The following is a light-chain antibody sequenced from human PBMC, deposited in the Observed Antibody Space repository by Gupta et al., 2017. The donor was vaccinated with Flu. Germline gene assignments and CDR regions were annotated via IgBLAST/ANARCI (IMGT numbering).Light chain of an antibody. CDR3: QQYNSYPGT. CDR2: QAS. V-gene: IGKV1-5*03. Sequence: PSTLSASVGDRVTITCRASQRISSWLAWYQQRPGRAPNLLIYQASTLESGAPSRFSGSGSGTEFTLTISSLQPDDFATYYCQQYNSYPGTFGEGTKVEV. CDR1: QRISSW. J-gene: IGKJ1*01.